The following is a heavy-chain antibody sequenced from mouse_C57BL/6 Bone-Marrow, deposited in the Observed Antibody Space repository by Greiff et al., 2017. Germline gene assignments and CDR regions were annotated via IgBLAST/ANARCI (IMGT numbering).Heavy chain of an antibody. Sequence: VQLQESGAELVRPGASVTLSCKASGYTFTDYEMHWVKQTPVHGLEWIGAIDPETGGTAYNQKFKGKAILTADKSSSTAYMELRSLTSEDSAVYSCTCNYLYSCDYWGQGTTLTVSS. CDR2: IDPETGGT. J-gene: IGHJ2*01. CDR3: TCNYLYSCDY. CDR1: GYTFTDYE. V-gene: IGHV1-15*01. D-gene: IGHD2-1*01.